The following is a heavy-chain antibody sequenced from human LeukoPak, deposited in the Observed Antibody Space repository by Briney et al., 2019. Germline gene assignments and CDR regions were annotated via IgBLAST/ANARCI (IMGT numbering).Heavy chain of an antibody. CDR1: GYTFTSYY. V-gene: IGHV1-46*01. Sequence: GASVKVSCKASGYTFTSYYMHWVRQAPGQGLEWMGIINPSGGSTSYAQKSQGRVTMTRDMSTSTVYMELSSLRSEDTAVYYCARTLEYSSSSLLIDYWGQGTLVTVSS. J-gene: IGHJ4*02. CDR2: INPSGGST. CDR3: ARTLEYSSSSLLIDY. D-gene: IGHD6-6*01.